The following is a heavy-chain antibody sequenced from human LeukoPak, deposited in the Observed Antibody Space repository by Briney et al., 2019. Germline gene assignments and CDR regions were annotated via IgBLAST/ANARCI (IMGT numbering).Heavy chain of an antibody. D-gene: IGHD6-13*01. Sequence: GESLKISCKGSGYSFTSYWIGWVRPMPGKGLEWMGIIYPGDSDTRYSPSFQGQVTISADKSISTAYLQWSSLKASDTAMYYCARPAPRGSSWNAFDIWGQGTMVTVSS. CDR1: GYSFTSYW. CDR2: IYPGDSDT. CDR3: ARPAPRGSSWNAFDI. V-gene: IGHV5-51*01. J-gene: IGHJ3*02.